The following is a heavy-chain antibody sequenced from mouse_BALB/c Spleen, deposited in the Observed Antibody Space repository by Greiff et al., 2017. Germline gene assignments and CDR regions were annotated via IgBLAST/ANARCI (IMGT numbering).Heavy chain of an antibody. J-gene: IGHJ2*01. V-gene: IGHV2-9*02. Sequence: QVQLKQSGPGLVAPSQTLSITCTASGFSLTSYGVHWVRQPPGQGLEWLGVIWAGGSTNYNTAHMSRLTISTANSTCQAFLKMNSQQTDDTAMYYCARNGVQRGSFDYWGQGTTLTVSS. CDR3: ARNGVQRGSFDY. D-gene: IGHD2-14*01. CDR1: GFSLTSYG. CDR2: IWAGGST.